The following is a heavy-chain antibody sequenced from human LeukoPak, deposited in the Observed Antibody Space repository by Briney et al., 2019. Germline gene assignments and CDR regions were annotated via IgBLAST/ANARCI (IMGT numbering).Heavy chain of an antibody. Sequence: PSQTLSLTCAVSGGSISSGSYSWSWIRQPPGKGLEWIGYIYPRGSTYYNPSLKSRVILSLDKSANQFSLNLSSVTAADTAVYYCARFSPRAMGDYLDFWGQGTLVTVSS. CDR3: ARFSPRAMGDYLDF. CDR1: GGSISSGSYS. CDR2: IYPRGST. V-gene: IGHV4-30-2*01. D-gene: IGHD3-16*01. J-gene: IGHJ4*02.